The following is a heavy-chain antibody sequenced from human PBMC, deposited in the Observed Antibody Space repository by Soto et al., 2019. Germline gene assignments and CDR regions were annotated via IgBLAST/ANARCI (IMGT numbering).Heavy chain of an antibody. D-gene: IGHD2-21*01. CDR2: IWYDGNNK. CDR1: GFTFSNYG. CDR3: ARGLHSLFDY. V-gene: IGHV3-33*01. J-gene: IGHJ4*02. Sequence: QVQLVESGGGVVQPGGSLRLTCAASGFTFSNYGTHWVRQAPGKGLEWVAVIWYDGNNKYYADSVKGRFTISRDNSNNTHYVQMTSLRAEDTAVYYCARGLHSLFDYWGQGTLVTVSS.